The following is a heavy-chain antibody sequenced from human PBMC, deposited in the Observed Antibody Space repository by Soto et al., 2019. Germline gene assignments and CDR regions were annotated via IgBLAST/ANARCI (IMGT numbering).Heavy chain of an antibody. CDR2: IYYSGST. V-gene: IGHV4-59*01. J-gene: IGHJ4*02. Sequence: PSETLSLTCTVSGGSISTYYWSWIRQPPGKGLEWIGYIYYSGSTNYNPSLKSRVTISVDTSKNQLSLKLRSVTAADTAVYYCARGDGFYFHYWGQGTLVTVSS. D-gene: IGHD5-12*01. CDR1: GGSISTYY. CDR3: ARGDGFYFHY.